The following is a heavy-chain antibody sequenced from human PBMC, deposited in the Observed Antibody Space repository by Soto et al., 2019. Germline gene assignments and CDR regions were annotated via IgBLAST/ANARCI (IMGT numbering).Heavy chain of an antibody. J-gene: IGHJ2*01. CDR3: FFFQAEDGIRDVRSVSAFLLNRSSDL. CDR2: IYYSGST. D-gene: IGHD3-10*02. V-gene: IGHV4-59*03. Sequence: PGKGLEWIGYIYYSGSTIYNPSLKSRVTISVDTSKNQFSLKLTSVTAADTAVYYCFFFQAEDGIRDVRSVSAFLLNRSSDL.